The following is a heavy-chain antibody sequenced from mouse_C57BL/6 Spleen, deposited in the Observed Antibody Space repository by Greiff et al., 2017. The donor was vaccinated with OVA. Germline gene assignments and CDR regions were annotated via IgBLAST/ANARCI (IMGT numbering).Heavy chain of an antibody. V-gene: IGHV5-6*01. D-gene: IGHD1-1*01. CDR1: GFTFSSYG. CDR3: ARDYGSAMDY. J-gene: IGHJ4*01. CDR2: ISSGGSYT. Sequence: DVHLVESGGDLVKPGGSLKHSCAASGFTFSSYGMSWVRQTPDKRLEWVATISSGGSYTYYPDSVKGRFTISRDNAKNTLYLQMSSLKSEDTAMYYCARDYGSAMDYWGQGTSVTVSS.